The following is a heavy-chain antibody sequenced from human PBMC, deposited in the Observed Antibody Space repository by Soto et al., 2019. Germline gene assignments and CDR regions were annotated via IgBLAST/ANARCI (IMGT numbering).Heavy chain of an antibody. J-gene: IGHJ6*02. CDR1: RDTFSKYA. CDR3: ARGETYVGV. CDR2: IIPIFGSR. V-gene: IGHV1-69*01. D-gene: IGHD3-10*02. Sequence: QVQLVQSGAEVKKPGPSVKVSCKASRDTFSKYAFNWVRQAPGQGLEWMGWIIPIFGSRNYAEKFQGRVTSTADESTSTAYMELRSLRFDDTAVYYCARGETYVGVWGQGTTVTVSS.